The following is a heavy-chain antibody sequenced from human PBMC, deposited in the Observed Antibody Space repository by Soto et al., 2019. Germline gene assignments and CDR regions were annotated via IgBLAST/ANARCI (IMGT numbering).Heavy chain of an antibody. D-gene: IGHD3-22*01. CDR2: IVPVFGKA. V-gene: IGHV1-69*13. CDR3: ARDGTLYDSSAYYYVY. CDR1: GGTFSRSA. J-gene: IGHJ4*02. Sequence: SVKVSCKASGGTFSRSAIYWVRQAPGQGLEWMGGIVPVFGKANYAQKFQGRVTITADESTSTGYMELRSLTSEDTAVYYCARDGTLYDSSAYYYVYWGQGTLVTVSS.